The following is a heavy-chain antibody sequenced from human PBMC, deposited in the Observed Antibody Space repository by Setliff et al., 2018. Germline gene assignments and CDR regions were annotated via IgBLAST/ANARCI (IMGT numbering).Heavy chain of an antibody. CDR1: GDSISSGYYY. V-gene: IGHV4-30-4*08. CDR2: FYFRGSH. D-gene: IGHD4-17*01. CDR3: ARGNGATTGWFDP. Sequence: SETLSLTCTVSGDSISSGYYYWAWIRQTPGKGLEWVGDFYFRGSHYYKPSLESRLSISVDTSKNQLSLTLTSVTAADTAIYYCARGNGATTGWFDPWGQGTLVTVSS. J-gene: IGHJ5*02.